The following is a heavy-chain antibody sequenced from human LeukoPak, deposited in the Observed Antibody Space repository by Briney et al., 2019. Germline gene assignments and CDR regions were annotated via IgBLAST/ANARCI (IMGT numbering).Heavy chain of an antibody. D-gene: IGHD4-17*01. CDR2: IYYSGST. CDR3: ARVPGYGDYALDY. J-gene: IGHJ4*02. V-gene: IGHV4-61*01. CDR1: GGSVSSGSYY. Sequence: KPSETLSLTCTVSGGSVSSGSYYWSWIRQPPGKGLEWIGYIYYSGSTNYNPSLKSRVTISVDTSKNQFSLKLSSVTAADTAVYYCARVPGYGDYALDYWGQGTLVTVSS.